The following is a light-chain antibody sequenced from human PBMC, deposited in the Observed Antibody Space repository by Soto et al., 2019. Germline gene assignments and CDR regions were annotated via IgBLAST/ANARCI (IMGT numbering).Light chain of an antibody. V-gene: IGLV2-14*03. Sequence: QSALAQPASVSGSPGQSITIPCTGTTSDIGAYKYVSWYQQHPDKAPKLMIYDVTYRPSGVSSRFSGSKSGNTASLTISGLQAEDEADYFCSSYTSTNTVVFGGGTKLTVL. CDR2: DVT. J-gene: IGLJ2*01. CDR3: SSYTSTNTVV. CDR1: TSDIGAYKY.